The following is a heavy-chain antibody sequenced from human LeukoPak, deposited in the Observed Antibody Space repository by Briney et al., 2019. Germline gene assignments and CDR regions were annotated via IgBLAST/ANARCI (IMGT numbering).Heavy chain of an antibody. CDR2: ISAYNGNT. CDR3: ARDRREVRRFDY. J-gene: IGHJ4*02. V-gene: IGHV1-18*01. D-gene: IGHD1-26*01. Sequence: GASVKVSCKASGYTFTSYAMNWVRQAPGQGLEWMGWISAYNGNTNYAQKLQGRVTMTTDTSTSTAYMELRSLRSDDTAVYYCARDRREVRRFDYWGQGTLVTVSS. CDR1: GYTFTSYA.